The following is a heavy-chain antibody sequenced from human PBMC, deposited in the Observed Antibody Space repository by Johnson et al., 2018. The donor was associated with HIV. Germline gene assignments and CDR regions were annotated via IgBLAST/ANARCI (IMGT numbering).Heavy chain of an antibody. J-gene: IGHJ3*02. CDR3: ARGGYRSGWFHDAFDI. V-gene: IGHV3-48*04. Sequence: VASGGSLRLSCVASGFTFSSYAMHWVGQAPGKGLESVSYITSSRSTIYYAASVKGRFTISRDNAKNSLYLQMNSLRAEDTAVYYCARGGYRSGWFHDAFDIWGQGTMVTVSS. CDR2: ITSSRSTI. CDR1: GFTFSSYA. D-gene: IGHD6-19*01.